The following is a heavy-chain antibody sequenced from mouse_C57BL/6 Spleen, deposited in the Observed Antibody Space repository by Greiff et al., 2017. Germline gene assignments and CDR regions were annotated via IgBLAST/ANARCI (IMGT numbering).Heavy chain of an antibody. J-gene: IGHJ4*01. Sequence: EVQLVESGGGLVKPGGSLKLSCAASGFTFSDYGMHWVRQAPEKGLEWVAYISSGSSTIYYADTVKGRFTISRDNAKNTLFLQMTSLRSEDTAMYYCARWDKDYAMDYWGQGTSVTVSS. CDR1: GFTFSDYG. V-gene: IGHV5-17*01. CDR2: ISSGSSTI. CDR3: ARWDKDYAMDY. D-gene: IGHD4-1*01.